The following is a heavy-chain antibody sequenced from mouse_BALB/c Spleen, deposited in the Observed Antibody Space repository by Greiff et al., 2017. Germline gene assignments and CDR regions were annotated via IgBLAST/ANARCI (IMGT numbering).Heavy chain of an antibody. CDR2: IRYDGSN. CDR1: GYSITSGYY. V-gene: IGHV3-6*02. CDR3: ARDRGGREDYAMDY. D-gene: IGHD3-3*01. Sequence: DVKLQESGPGLVKPSQSLSLTCSVTGYSITSGYYWNWIRQFPGNKLEWMGYIRYDGSNNYNPSLKNRISITRDTSKNQFFLKLNSVTTEDTATYYCARDRGGREDYAMDYWGQGTSVTVSS. J-gene: IGHJ4*01.